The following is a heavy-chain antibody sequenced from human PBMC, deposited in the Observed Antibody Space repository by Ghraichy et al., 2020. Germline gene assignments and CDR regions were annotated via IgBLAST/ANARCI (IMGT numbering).Heavy chain of an antibody. CDR1: GGSFSGYY. V-gene: IGHV4-34*01. Sequence: SETLSLTCAVYGGSFSGYYWSWIRQPPGKGLEWNGEINHSGSTNYNPSLKSRVTISVDTSKNQFSLKLSSVTAADTAVYYCARASYSNYIRHWGQGTLVTVSS. J-gene: IGHJ4*02. D-gene: IGHD4-11*01. CDR2: INHSGST. CDR3: ARASYSNYIRH.